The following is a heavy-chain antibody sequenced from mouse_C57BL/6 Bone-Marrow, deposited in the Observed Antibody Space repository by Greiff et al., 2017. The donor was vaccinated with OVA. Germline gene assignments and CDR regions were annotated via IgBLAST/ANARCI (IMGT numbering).Heavy chain of an antibody. Sequence: QVQLQQSGAELVKPGASVKISCKASGYAFSSYWMNWVKQRPGKGLEWIGQIYPGDGDTNYNGKFKGKATLTADKSSSTAYMQLSSLTSEDSAVYFCARLITTVVATEKAMDYWGQGTSVTVSS. D-gene: IGHD1-1*01. V-gene: IGHV1-80*01. CDR2: IYPGDGDT. CDR1: GYAFSSYW. J-gene: IGHJ4*01. CDR3: ARLITTVVATEKAMDY.